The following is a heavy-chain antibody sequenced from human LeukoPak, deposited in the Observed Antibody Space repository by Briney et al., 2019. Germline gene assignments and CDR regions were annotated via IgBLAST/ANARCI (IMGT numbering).Heavy chain of an antibody. CDR1: GFTFSSYW. CDR2: IKQDGSEK. D-gene: IGHD3-22*01. J-gene: IGHJ4*02. V-gene: IGHV3-7*01. CDR3: TIHYYDSSGKGDFDY. Sequence: GGSLRLSCAASGFTFSSYWMSWVRQAPGKGLEWVANIKQDGSEKYYVDSVKGRFTISRDNAKNSLYLQMNSLRAEDTAVYYCTIHYYDSSGKGDFDYWGQGTLVTVSS.